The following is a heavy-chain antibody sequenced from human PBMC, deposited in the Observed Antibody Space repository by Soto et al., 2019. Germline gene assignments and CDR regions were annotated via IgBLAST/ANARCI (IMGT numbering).Heavy chain of an antibody. V-gene: IGHV3-7*03. Sequence: GGSLRLSCATPGFTFSDYYMTWVRLAPGKGLEWVAYIAQDGSEIYNVDSVKGRFTISRDSAKNSVHLQMNSLTAEDTALYYCARWSKAMDVWGQGTSVTVSS. D-gene: IGHD2-15*01. CDR1: GFTFSDYY. CDR3: ARWSKAMDV. J-gene: IGHJ6*02. CDR2: IAQDGSEI.